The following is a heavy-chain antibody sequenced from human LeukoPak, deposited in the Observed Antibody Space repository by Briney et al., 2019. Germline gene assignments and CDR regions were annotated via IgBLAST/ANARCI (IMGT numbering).Heavy chain of an antibody. D-gene: IGHD3-22*01. J-gene: IGHJ4*02. CDR2: ISAFNGNT. V-gene: IGHV1-18*01. Sequence: ASVKGSCKASGYTFTSYGITWVRQAPGQGREWMGWISAFNGNTNYAQKFQGRVTMTTDTSTKIAYMELRSLTSDDTAVYYCARAYQTSYYDRSGYLTYFDYGGQGTLVTVSS. CDR1: GYTFTSYG. CDR3: ARAYQTSYYDRSGYLTYFDY.